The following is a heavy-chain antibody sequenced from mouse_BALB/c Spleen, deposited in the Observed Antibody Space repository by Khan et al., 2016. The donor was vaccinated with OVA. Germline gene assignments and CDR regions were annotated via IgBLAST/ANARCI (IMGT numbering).Heavy chain of an antibody. Sequence: VQLQESGPGLVAPSQSLSITCTLSGFSLTNYGVHWVRQPPGKGLEWLVVIWTDGSTTYNSALKSRLTISKDNSKSQVFLKMNSLQTDDTAMYFCARQPYYHYNIMDYGGQGTSVTVSS. D-gene: IGHD2-10*01. CDR3: ARQPYYHYNIMDY. CDR2: IWTDGST. CDR1: GFSLTNYG. J-gene: IGHJ4*01. V-gene: IGHV2-6-1*01.